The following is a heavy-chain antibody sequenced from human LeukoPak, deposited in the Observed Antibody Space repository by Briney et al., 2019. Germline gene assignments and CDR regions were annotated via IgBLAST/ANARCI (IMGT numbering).Heavy chain of an antibody. CDR3: ARGTAVTAGIDY. J-gene: IGHJ4*02. CDR2: INNDGSAA. D-gene: IGHD6-13*01. CDR1: GFTFSTYW. V-gene: IGHV3-74*01. Sequence: GGPLRLSCVASGFTFSTYWIHWVRQVPGKGLVWVAHINNDGSAATYGDCAKGRFTVSRDNAKNTLFLEMNSLRVEDTAVYYCARGTAVTAGIDYWGQGALVTVSS.